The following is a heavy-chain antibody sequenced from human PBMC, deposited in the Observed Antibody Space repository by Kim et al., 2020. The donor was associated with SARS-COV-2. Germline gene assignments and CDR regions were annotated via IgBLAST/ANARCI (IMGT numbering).Heavy chain of an antibody. D-gene: IGHD3-3*01. CDR3: ARSNWSGYYTTFFDY. J-gene: IGHJ4*02. Sequence: YPKSRVTITVDTSKNQFSLKLSSVTAADTAVHYCARSNWSGYYTTFFDYWGQGTLVTVSS. V-gene: IGHV4-30-2*05.